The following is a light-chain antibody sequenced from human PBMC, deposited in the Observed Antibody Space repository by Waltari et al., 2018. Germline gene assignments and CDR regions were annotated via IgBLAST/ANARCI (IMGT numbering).Light chain of an antibody. Sequence: SALTQPPAAAGPPGPASTISSTGTSSDVGGYHYVSWYQHPPGKAPKLIIYDGSKRPSGVSNRFSGSKSGNTASLTVSGLQADDEADYYCCSYAGRIPLVFGGGTTLTVL. CDR1: SSDVGGYHY. CDR2: DGS. V-gene: IGLV2-8*01. J-gene: IGLJ2*01. CDR3: CSYAGRIPLV.